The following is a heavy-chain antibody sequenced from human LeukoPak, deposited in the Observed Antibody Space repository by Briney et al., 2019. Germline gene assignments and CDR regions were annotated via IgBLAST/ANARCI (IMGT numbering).Heavy chain of an antibody. CDR3: ARDSSGYQ. D-gene: IGHD5-12*01. J-gene: IGHJ4*02. CDR2: IKEDGSEK. Sequence: PGGSLRLSCAASGFTFSTYWMSWVRQAPGKGLEWVANIKEDGSEKYYGDSVKGRFTISRDNAKDSLYLQMNSLRAEDTAVYYCARDSSGYQWGQGTLVTVSS. CDR1: GFTFSTYW. V-gene: IGHV3-7*01.